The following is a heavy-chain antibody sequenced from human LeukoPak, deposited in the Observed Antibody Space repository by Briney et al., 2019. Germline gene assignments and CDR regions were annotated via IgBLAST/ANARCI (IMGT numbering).Heavy chain of an antibody. J-gene: IGHJ3*02. Sequence: SETLSLTCTVSGGSISSSFYYWGWIRQPPGKGLEWIGSISDTGSTHYNPSLKSRVTTSVDTSKNQFALKLSSVTAADTAVYYCVRGVINWVDAFDIWGQGTMVTVSS. CDR2: ISDTGST. V-gene: IGHV4-39*01. CDR3: VRGVINWVDAFDI. CDR1: GGSISSSFYY. D-gene: IGHD3-10*01.